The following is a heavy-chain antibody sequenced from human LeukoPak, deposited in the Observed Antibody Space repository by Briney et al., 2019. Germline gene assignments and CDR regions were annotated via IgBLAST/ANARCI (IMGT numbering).Heavy chain of an antibody. CDR1: GFTFSSYA. J-gene: IGHJ4*02. CDR3: ASSGYSGVFDY. V-gene: IGHV3-30-3*01. D-gene: IGHD5-12*01. Sequence: PGGSLRLSCAASGFTFSSYAMHWVRQAPGKGLEWVAVISYDGSNKYYADSVKGRFTISRDNSKDTLYLQMNSLRAEDTAVYYCASSGYSGVFDYWGQGTLVTVSS. CDR2: ISYDGSNK.